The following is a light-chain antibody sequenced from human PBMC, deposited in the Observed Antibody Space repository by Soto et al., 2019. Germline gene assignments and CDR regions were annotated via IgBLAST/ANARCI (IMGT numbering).Light chain of an antibody. Sequence: LTQPPSASGFPGQSVTISCTGTSSDVGYYDYVSWYQQHPDKAPKLVIYEVTKRPSGVPDRVSASKSGNTASLTVSGLRAEDEADYYCSSYAGSNNFVFGSGTKVTVL. CDR2: EVT. J-gene: IGLJ1*01. V-gene: IGLV2-8*01. CDR1: SSDVGYYDY. CDR3: SSYAGSNNFV.